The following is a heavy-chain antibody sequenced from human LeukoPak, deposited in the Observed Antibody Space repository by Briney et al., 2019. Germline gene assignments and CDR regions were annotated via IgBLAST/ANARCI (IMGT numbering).Heavy chain of an antibody. Sequence: GGSLRLSCAASGFTFSSYSMNWVRQAPGKGLEWVAVISYDGSNKYYADSVKGRFTISRDNSKNTLYLQMNSLRAEDTAVYYCAKDLRVVAVRDAFDIWGQGTMVTVSS. V-gene: IGHV3-30*18. CDR1: GFTFSSYS. CDR2: ISYDGSNK. J-gene: IGHJ3*02. CDR3: AKDLRVVAVRDAFDI. D-gene: IGHD2-15*01.